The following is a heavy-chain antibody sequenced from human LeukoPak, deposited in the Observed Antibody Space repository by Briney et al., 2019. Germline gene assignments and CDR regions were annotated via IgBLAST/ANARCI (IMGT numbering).Heavy chain of an antibody. CDR1: GFTFSIYS. V-gene: IGHV3-21*01. Sequence: GGSLRLSCAASGFTFSIYSMNWVRQAPGKGLEWVSSISSSSTYIYYADSVKGRFTISRDDAKNSLYLQMNSLRADDTAVYYCVRHVLGHCSGDYCNDYWGQGALVTVSS. CDR2: ISSSSTYI. D-gene: IGHD2-15*01. CDR3: VRHVLGHCSGDYCNDY. J-gene: IGHJ4*02.